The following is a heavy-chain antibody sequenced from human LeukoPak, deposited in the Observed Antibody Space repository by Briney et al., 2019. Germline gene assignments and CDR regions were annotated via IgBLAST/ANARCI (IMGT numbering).Heavy chain of an antibody. Sequence: ASVKVSCKASGYTFTSYAMHWVRQAPGQRLEWMGWINAGNGNTKYSQKFQGRVTITRDTSASTAYMELSSLRSEDTAVYYCAGDGDYTDYYYYGMDVWGQGTTVTVSS. CDR1: GYTFTSYA. CDR2: INAGNGNT. D-gene: IGHD4-11*01. J-gene: IGHJ6*01. V-gene: IGHV1-3*01. CDR3: AGDGDYTDYYYYGMDV.